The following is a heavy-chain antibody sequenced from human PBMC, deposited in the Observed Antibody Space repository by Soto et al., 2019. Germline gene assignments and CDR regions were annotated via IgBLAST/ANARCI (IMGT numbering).Heavy chain of an antibody. J-gene: IGHJ4*02. CDR1: GFTFSSYA. CDR3: AKGYYSGYDLAYFDY. D-gene: IGHD5-12*01. CDR2: ISGSGGST. Sequence: EVQLLESGGGLVQPGGSLRLSCAASGFTFSSYAMSWVRQAPGKGLEWVSAISGSGGSTYYADSVKGRFTISRDNSKNTLYLQLNSLRAEDTGLYYCAKGYYSGYDLAYFDYWGQGTLVTVSS. V-gene: IGHV3-23*01.